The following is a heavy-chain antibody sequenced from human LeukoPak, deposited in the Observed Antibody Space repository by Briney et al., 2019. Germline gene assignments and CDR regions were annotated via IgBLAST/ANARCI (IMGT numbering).Heavy chain of an antibody. CDR2: INPNSGGT. J-gene: IGHJ4*02. Sequence: ASVKVSCKASGYTFTGYYMHWVRQAPGQGLEWMGRINPNSGGTNYAQKFQGRVTMTRDTSISTAYMELRSLRSDDTAVYYCARSLRYFDWLLYGPYFDYWGQGTLVTVSS. CDR3: ARSLRYFDWLLYGPYFDY. V-gene: IGHV1-2*06. CDR1: GYTFTGYY. D-gene: IGHD3-9*01.